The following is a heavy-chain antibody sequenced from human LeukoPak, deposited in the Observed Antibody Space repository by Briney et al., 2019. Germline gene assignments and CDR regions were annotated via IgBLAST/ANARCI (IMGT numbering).Heavy chain of an antibody. Sequence: PGGSLRLSCAASGFTFSSYAMSWVRQAPGKGLEWVSAISVSGGSTYYADSVKGRFTISGDNSKNTLYLQMNSLRAEDTAVYYCAKGDYYDSTDLDYWGQGTLVTVSS. D-gene: IGHD3-22*01. CDR3: AKGDYYDSTDLDY. V-gene: IGHV3-23*01. CDR1: GFTFSSYA. J-gene: IGHJ4*02. CDR2: ISVSGGST.